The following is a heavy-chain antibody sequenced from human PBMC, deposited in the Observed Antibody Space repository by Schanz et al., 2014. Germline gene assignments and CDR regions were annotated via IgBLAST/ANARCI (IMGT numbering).Heavy chain of an antibody. Sequence: QVQLVQSGAEVKKPGASVKVSCKASGYTFTGYGISWVRQAPGQGLEWMGWISASNGNTKYPQKLQGRVTMTTDTSTSTAYMELRSLRSDDTAVYYCARDAADFYDILTEEDYWGQGTLVTVSS. D-gene: IGHD3-9*01. CDR2: ISASNGNT. J-gene: IGHJ4*02. CDR1: GYTFTGYG. V-gene: IGHV1-18*01. CDR3: ARDAADFYDILTEEDY.